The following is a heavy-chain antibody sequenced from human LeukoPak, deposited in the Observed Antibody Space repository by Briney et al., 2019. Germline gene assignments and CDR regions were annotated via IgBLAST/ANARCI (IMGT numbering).Heavy chain of an antibody. D-gene: IGHD6-19*01. CDR3: AREGSSGWYSVVYYYMDV. V-gene: IGHV3-48*03. CDR2: ISSSGSTI. Sequence: GGSLRLSCAASGFTFSSYEMNWVRQAPGKGLEWVSYISSSGSTIYYADSVKGRFTISRDNAKNSLYLQMNSLRAEDTAVYYCAREGSSGWYSVVYYYMDVWGKGATVTVSS. J-gene: IGHJ6*03. CDR1: GFTFSSYE.